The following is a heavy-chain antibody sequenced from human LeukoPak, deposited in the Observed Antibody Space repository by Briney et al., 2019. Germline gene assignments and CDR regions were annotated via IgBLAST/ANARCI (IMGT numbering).Heavy chain of an antibody. CDR2: IYSGGNT. D-gene: IGHD1-26*01. J-gene: IGHJ5*02. Sequence: PGGSLRLSCAASGFTVSSNYMSWVRQAPGKGLEWVSVIYSGGNTYYADSVKDRFTISRDNSKNTLYLQMNSLRAEDTAVYYCTPQEELRNWFDPWGQGTLVTVSS. V-gene: IGHV3-53*01. CDR1: GFTVSSNY. CDR3: TPQEELRNWFDP.